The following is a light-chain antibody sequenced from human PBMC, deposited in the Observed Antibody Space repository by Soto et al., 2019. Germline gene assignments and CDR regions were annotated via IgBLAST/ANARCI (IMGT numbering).Light chain of an antibody. J-gene: IGKJ1*01. CDR2: RGS. Sequence: VLTQSPGTLSLSPGERTTVSCRASPDIKGTELAWYQTKPGQPPRLLIYRGSSRAPGIPDRISGRGSGTEFTLTISRLEPEDFAVYYCQDYGTSAPWTFGQGTRVEIK. CDR1: PDIKGTE. V-gene: IGKV3-20*01. CDR3: QDYGTSAPWT.